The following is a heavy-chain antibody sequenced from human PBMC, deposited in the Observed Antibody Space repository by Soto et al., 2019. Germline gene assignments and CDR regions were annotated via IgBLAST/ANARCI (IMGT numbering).Heavy chain of an antibody. CDR3: AKDSRTGRVNFPTRYYYGMDV. V-gene: IGHV3-30*18. CDR2: ISYDGSNK. D-gene: IGHD1-1*01. CDR1: GFTFSSYG. Sequence: GGSLRLSCAASGFTFSSYGMHWVRQAPGKGLEWVAVISYDGSNKYYADSVKGRFTISRDNSKNTLYLQMNSLRAEDTAVYYCAKDSRTGRVNFPTRYYYGMDVWGQGTTVTVSS. J-gene: IGHJ6*02.